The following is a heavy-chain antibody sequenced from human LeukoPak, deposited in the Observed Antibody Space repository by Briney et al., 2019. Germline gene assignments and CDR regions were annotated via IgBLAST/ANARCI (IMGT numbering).Heavy chain of an antibody. J-gene: IGHJ4*02. CDR2: INQDGSEK. V-gene: IGHV3-7*01. CDR1: RFTFSNYW. D-gene: IGHD5-18*01. CDR3: ASMDTALETDY. Sequence: PGGSLRLSCAASRFTFSNYWMSWVRQAPGKGLEWVANINQDGSEKHYVDSVKGRFTISRDNAKNSLYLQMNSLRAEDTAAYYCASMDTALETDYWGQGTLVTVSS.